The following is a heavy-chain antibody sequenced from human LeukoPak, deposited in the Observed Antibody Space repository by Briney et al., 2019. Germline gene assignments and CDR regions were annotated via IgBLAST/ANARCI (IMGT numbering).Heavy chain of an antibody. D-gene: IGHD2-2*01. CDR2: ISYDGIDK. J-gene: IGHJ6*03. V-gene: IGHV3-30*01. Sequence: GRSLRLSCAASGFTFSSHAIHWVRQAPGKGLEWVAAISYDGIDKLYAASVKGRFTISRDNVRNTLYLQMDSLRAEDTAVYFCARDRGFCSGTRCAYIYYYMDVWGNGTTASVSS. CDR3: ARDRGFCSGTRCAYIYYYMDV. CDR1: GFTFSSHA.